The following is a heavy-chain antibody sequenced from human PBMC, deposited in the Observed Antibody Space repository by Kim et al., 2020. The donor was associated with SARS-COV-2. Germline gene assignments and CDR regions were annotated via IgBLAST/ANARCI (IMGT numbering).Heavy chain of an antibody. Sequence: GGSLRLSCVVSGFNFATNWMSWVRQAPGKGLEWVAKIKEDGTEKYYVESVEGRFTISRDNAKNSLFLQMNSLSAEDTAVYYCARDRKYFLDYWGQGTLVTVSS. J-gene: IGHJ4*02. CDR2: IKEDGTEK. D-gene: IGHD2-2*01. CDR1: GFNFATNW. V-gene: IGHV3-7*01. CDR3: ARDRKYFLDY.